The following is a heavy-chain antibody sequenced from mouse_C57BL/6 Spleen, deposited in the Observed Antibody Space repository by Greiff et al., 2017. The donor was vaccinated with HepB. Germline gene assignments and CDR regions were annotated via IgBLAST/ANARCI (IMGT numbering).Heavy chain of an antibody. CDR1: GYTFTSYW. CDR3: ERGGSSPAGFAN. J-gene: IGHJ3*01. CDR2: IDPSDSYT. V-gene: IGHV1-50*01. D-gene: IGHD1-1*01. Sequence: QVQLQQPGAELVKPGASVKLSCKASGYTFTSYWMQWVKQRPGQGLEWIGEIDPSDSYTNYNQKFKGKATLTVDTSSSTAYMQLSSLTSEDSAVYYVERGGSSPAGFANWGKGTLVTV.